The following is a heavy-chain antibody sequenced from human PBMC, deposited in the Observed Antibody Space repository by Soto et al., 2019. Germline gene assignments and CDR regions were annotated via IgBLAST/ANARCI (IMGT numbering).Heavy chain of an antibody. CDR1: GFTFSDYY. D-gene: IGHD3-22*01. Sequence: GGSLRLSCAGSGFTFSDYYMSWIRQAPGKGLEWVSYISSSGKIIYYADSVKGRFTISRDNAKNSLYLQMNSLRAEDTAVYYCARDLGYYASDGYFDYWGQGTLVTVSS. J-gene: IGHJ4*02. CDR2: ISSSGKII. CDR3: ARDLGYYASDGYFDY. V-gene: IGHV3-11*01.